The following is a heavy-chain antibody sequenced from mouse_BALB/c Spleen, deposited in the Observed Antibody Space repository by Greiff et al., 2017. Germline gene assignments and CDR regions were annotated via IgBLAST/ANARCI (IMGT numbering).Heavy chain of an antibody. CDR3: NAFRPVAY. J-gene: IGHJ2*01. CDR2: IDPENGDT. Sequence: VQLKESGAELVRSGASVKLSCTASGFNIKDYYMHWVKQRPEQGLEWIGWIDPENGDTEYAPKFQGKATMTADTSSNTAYLQLSSLTSEDTAVYYCNAFRPVAYWGQGTTLTVSS. V-gene: IGHV14-4*02. D-gene: IGHD1-3*01. CDR1: GFNIKDYY.